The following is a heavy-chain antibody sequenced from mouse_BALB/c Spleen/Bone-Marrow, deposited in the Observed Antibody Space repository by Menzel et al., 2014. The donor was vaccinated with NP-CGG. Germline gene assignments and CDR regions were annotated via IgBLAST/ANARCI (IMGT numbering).Heavy chain of an antibody. V-gene: IGHV1-4*01. J-gene: IGHJ3*01. CDR2: IAPSSDYT. D-gene: IGHD4-1*01. Sequence: VQLQQSEAELARPGASVKMYCKASGYTFTNYTMQWIRQRPGQGLEWIGYIAPSSDYTNYNQNFKDKATLTADKSSSTAYMQLNSLTSEDFAVYYCAREARTGAWFAYWGRGSLVTSSA. CDR3: AREARTGAWFAY. CDR1: GYTFTNYT.